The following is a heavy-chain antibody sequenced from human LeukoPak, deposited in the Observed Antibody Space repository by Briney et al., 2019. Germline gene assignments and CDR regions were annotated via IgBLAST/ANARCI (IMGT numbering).Heavy chain of an antibody. CDR3: TRGVEPLAANTLAY. V-gene: IGHV3-53*01. CDR2: LYSDGNT. Sequence: SGGSLRLSCAASGFTVSTNDMTWVRQAPGKGLEWVSVLYSDGNTKYADSVQGRFTISRDNSKNTLYLEMNSLSPDDTAVYYCTRGVEPLAANTLAYWGQATLVTVSS. CDR1: GFTVSTND. D-gene: IGHD1-14*01. J-gene: IGHJ4*02.